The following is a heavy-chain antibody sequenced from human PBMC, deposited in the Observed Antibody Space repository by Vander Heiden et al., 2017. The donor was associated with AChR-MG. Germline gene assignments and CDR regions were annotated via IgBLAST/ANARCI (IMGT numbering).Heavy chain of an antibody. CDR1: GGAFSGYY. CDR2: INHSGST. J-gene: IGHJ6*02. Sequence: QVQLQPGGAGMWQPSETLSLTFAVDGGAFSGYYSSWLRQTPGKGLELIGEINHSGSTNYNPSLKSRVTISVDTSKTQFSLKLSSVTAADTAVYYCAILCTPDYYYGMDVWGQGTTVTVSS. D-gene: IGHD2-8*01. CDR3: AILCTPDYYYGMDV. V-gene: IGHV4-34*01.